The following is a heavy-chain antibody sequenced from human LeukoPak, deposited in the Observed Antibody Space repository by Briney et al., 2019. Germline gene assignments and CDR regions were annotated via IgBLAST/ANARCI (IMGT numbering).Heavy chain of an antibody. CDR1: GFTFSTYS. V-gene: IGHV3-21*01. J-gene: IGHJ4*02. CDR2: ISGSSRNT. Sequence: GGSLRLSCAVSGFTFSTYSMTWVRQAPGKGLEWVSSISGSSRNTYYTDSVKGRFTISRDNAKNSLYLQMSSLRAEDTAVYYCARGGTFGVDISDYWGQGTLVTVSS. CDR3: ARGGTFGVDISDY. D-gene: IGHD3-3*01.